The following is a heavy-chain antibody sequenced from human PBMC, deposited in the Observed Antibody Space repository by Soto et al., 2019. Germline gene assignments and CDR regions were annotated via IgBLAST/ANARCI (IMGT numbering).Heavy chain of an antibody. CDR2: ISFEGSNK. Sequence: GGSLRLSCAASGFTFSSNDMHWVRQAPGKGLEWVAIISFEGSNKYYKDSVTGRFTITRDNSKNTLNLQMNTLRVDDTDVYYCAKKDSRTWYRGRFDYWGQGTLVTVSS. CDR1: GFTFSSND. D-gene: IGHD6-13*01. V-gene: IGHV3-30*18. CDR3: AKKDSRTWYRGRFDY. J-gene: IGHJ4*02.